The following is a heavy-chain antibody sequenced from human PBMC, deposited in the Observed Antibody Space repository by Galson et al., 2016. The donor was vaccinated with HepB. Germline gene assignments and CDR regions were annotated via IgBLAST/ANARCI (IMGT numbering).Heavy chain of an antibody. D-gene: IGHD3-3*01. Sequence: SVKVSCKASGYTFTTYDINWVRQATGQGLEWMGWMNPKSGNTGYAQKFQGRVTMTRDTSISTAYMELSSLRSEDTAVYYCARGLSEYYDFWSGSLIRFAPWGQGTLVTVSS. V-gene: IGHV1-8*01. CDR3: ARGLSEYYDFWSGSLIRFAP. J-gene: IGHJ5*02. CDR2: MNPKSGNT. CDR1: GYTFTTYD.